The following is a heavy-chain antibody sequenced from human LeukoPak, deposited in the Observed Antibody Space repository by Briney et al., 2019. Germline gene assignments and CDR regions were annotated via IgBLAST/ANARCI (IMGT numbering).Heavy chain of an antibody. D-gene: IGHD3-3*01. J-gene: IGHJ3*02. CDR3: ARVRTYYDFWSGSHLDAFDI. CDR2: INHSGST. V-gene: IGHV4-34*01. Sequence: PSETLSLTCAVYGGSFSGYYWSWIRQPPGKGLEWIGEINHSGSTNYNPSLKSRVTISVDTSKNQFSLKLSSVTAADTAVYYCARVRTYYDFWSGSHLDAFDIWGQGTMVTVSS. CDR1: GGSFSGYY.